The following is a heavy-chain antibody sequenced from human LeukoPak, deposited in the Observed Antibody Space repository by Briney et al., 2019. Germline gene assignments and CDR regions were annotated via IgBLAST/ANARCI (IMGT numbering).Heavy chain of an antibody. CDR1: GYTFTDYY. CDR2: MNPKRGDT. CDR3: ARGLRAGALDI. D-gene: IGHD2-2*01. V-gene: IGHV1-2*02. J-gene: IGHJ3*02. Sequence: ASVKVSCKASGYTFTDYYIHWVRQAPGQGLEWMAWMNPKRGDTSYAQKFQGRVTMTRDTSISTAYMELRRLRYDDTAVHYCARGLRAGALDIWGQGTMVTVSS.